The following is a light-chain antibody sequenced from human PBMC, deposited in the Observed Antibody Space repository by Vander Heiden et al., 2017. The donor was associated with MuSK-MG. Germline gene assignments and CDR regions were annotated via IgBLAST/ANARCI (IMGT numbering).Light chain of an antibody. CDR2: DAS. Sequence: EIVLTQSPPTLSLSPGERATLSCRASQGFSNYLDWYQQKPGQAPRLLIHDASNRATGIPARFSVSGSGTDFTLTISSRGPEDFAVYYCQQRSNWPPRFTFGQGTRLEIK. V-gene: IGKV3-11*01. CDR3: QQRSNWPPRFT. CDR1: QGFSNY. J-gene: IGKJ5*01.